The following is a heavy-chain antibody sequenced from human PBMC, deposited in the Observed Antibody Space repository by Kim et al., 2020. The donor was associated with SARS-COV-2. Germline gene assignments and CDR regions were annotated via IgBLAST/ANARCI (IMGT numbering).Heavy chain of an antibody. V-gene: IGHV3-23*01. D-gene: IGHD6-13*01. J-gene: IGHJ4*02. CDR3: AKRGGPAGSSWYYFDY. Sequence: GGSLRLSCAASGFTFSSYAMSWVRQAPGKGLEWVSAISGSGGSTYYADSVKGWFTISRDNSKNTLYLQMNSLRAEDTAVYYCAKRGGPAGSSWYYFDYWGQGTLVTVSS. CDR1: GFTFSSYA. CDR2: ISGSGGST.